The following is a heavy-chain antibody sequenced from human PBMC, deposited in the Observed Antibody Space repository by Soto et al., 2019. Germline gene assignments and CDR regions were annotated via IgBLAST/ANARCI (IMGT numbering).Heavy chain of an antibody. D-gene: IGHD2-8*01. CDR3: ARACLNGICYTQGLDL. J-gene: IGHJ4*02. Sequence: QVQLQESGPGLVKPSGTLSLTCGVSGGSISSSNWWSWVRQPPGKGLEWIGEIPHSGISKYNPSLQSRLTISLDKSKNHFSLQLTSVTAADTAVYYCARACLNGICYTQGLDLWGQGTLVLVSS. CDR1: GGSISSSNW. CDR2: IPHSGIS. V-gene: IGHV4-4*02.